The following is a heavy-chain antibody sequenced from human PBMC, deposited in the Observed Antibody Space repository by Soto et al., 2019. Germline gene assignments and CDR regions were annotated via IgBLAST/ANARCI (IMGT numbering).Heavy chain of an antibody. CDR2: ISYDSTKT. Sequence: WGSLRISCASSVFTFNSYGMHWVRQGPGNGLEWVAFISYDSTKTYYADSVKGRFTISRDNSNSALYVQMKSLTGEDTAVYYCARTRSAWSDFHYYSLDVWGQGTTVTVSS. CDR1: VFTFNSYG. V-gene: IGHV3-30*03. CDR3: ARTRSAWSDFHYYSLDV. D-gene: IGHD1-26*01. J-gene: IGHJ6*01.